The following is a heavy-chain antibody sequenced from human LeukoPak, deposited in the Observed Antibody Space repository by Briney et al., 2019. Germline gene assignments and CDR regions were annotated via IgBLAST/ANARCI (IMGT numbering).Heavy chain of an antibody. CDR1: GFTFSIYS. CDR3: ARSTSGTFDY. CDR2: ITSDRRTI. D-gene: IGHD6-13*01. Sequence: GGSLRLSCAASGFTFSIYSMNWVRQAPGKGLEWVSYITSDRRTISYADPVKGRFTISRDNDKRLLYLQMDGLRAGDTAIYYCARSTSGTFDYWGQGMLVTVSS. J-gene: IGHJ4*02. V-gene: IGHV3-48*01.